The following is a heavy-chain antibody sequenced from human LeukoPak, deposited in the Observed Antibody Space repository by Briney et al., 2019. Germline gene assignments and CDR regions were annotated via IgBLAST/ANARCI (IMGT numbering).Heavy chain of an antibody. CDR1: GFSLSTSEMC. V-gene: IGHV2-70*11. CDR3: ARSDYGSGSYTFDY. Sequence: SGPTLVNPTQTLTLTCTFYGFSLSTSEMCVSWIRQPPGKALEWLARIDWDGDKYYSPSLKTRLTISKDTSKNQVGLTMTNMDPVDTATYYCARSDYGSGSYTFDYWGQGTLVTVSS. J-gene: IGHJ4*02. D-gene: IGHD3-10*01. CDR2: IDWDGDK.